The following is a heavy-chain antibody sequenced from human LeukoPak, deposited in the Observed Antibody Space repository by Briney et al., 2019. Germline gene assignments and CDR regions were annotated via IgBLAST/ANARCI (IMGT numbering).Heavy chain of an antibody. V-gene: IGHV3-21*04. CDR2: ISSSSSYI. Sequence: GGSLRLSCAASGFTFSSYSMNWVRQAPGKGLEWVSSISSSSSYIYYADSVKGRFTISRDNSKNTLYLQMNSLRAEDTAVYYCARDSGLYSSGWYYFDYWGQGTLVTVSS. D-gene: IGHD6-19*01. J-gene: IGHJ4*02. CDR1: GFTFSSYS. CDR3: ARDSGLYSSGWYYFDY.